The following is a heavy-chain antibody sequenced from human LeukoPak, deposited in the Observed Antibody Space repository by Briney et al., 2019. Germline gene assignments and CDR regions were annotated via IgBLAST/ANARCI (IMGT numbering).Heavy chain of an antibody. V-gene: IGHV3-7*01. CDR2: IKQDGSEK. CDR1: GFTSSSYW. D-gene: IGHD3-9*01. Sequence: GSLRLSCAASGFTSSSYWMSWVRQAPGKGLEWVANIKQDGSEKYYVDSVKGRFTISRDNAKNSLYLQMNSLRAEDTAVYYCAREGAKLRYFDWSDTNYFDYWGQGTLVTVSS. CDR3: AREGAKLRYFDWSDTNYFDY. J-gene: IGHJ4*02.